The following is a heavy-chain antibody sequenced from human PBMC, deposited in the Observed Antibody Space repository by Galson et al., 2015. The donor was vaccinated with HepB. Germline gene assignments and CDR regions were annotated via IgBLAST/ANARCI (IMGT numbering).Heavy chain of an antibody. Sequence: TLSLTCAVYGGSFSGYYWSWIRQPPGKGLEWIGEINHSGSTNYNPSLKSRVTISVDTSKNQFSLKLSSVTAAGTAVYYCARRGDGIAAAGYPTKYNWFDPWGQGTLVTVSS. V-gene: IGHV4-34*01. J-gene: IGHJ5*02. CDR1: GGSFSGYY. CDR3: ARRGDGIAAAGYPTKYNWFDP. CDR2: INHSGST. D-gene: IGHD6-13*01.